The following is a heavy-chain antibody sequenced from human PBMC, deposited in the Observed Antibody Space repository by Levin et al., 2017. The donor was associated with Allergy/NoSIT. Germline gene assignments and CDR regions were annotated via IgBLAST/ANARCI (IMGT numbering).Heavy chain of an antibody. CDR1: GFTVSSYG. V-gene: IGHV3-33*01. CDR2: IWSDVTNT. Sequence: PGGSLRLSCAVSGFTVSSYGMHWVRQAPGKGLEWVAVIWSDVTNTYYADSVKGRFTISRDNYKNTLYLQMNRLTAEDTALYYGARVDEPTGWYMGDYWGQGTLVTVSS. J-gene: IGHJ4*02. CDR3: ARVDEPTGWYMGDY. D-gene: IGHD6-19*01.